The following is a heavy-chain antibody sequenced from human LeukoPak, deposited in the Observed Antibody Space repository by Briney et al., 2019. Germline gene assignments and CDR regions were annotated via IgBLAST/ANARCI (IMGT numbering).Heavy chain of an antibody. D-gene: IGHD3-22*01. V-gene: IGHV3-15*01. CDR2: IKTNIDGGTT. CDR3: TSPYDPPYYYYGMNV. Sequence: GGSLRLSCAASGFTFSNAWMSWVRQAPGKGLEWVGHIKTNIDGGTTDYAAPVKGRFTISRDDSKNTLYLQINSLKAEDTAVYYCTSPYDPPYYYYGMNVWGQGTTVTVSS. CDR1: GFTFSNAW. J-gene: IGHJ6*02.